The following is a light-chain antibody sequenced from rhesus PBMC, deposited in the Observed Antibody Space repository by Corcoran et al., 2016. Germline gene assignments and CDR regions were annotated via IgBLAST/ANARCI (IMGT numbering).Light chain of an antibody. V-gene: IGKV1-33*02. Sequence: DIQMTQSPSSLSASVGDTVTITCQASQDISKYLAWYQQKPGKAPKLLIYGASTLQSGDPSRFSGGGSGTEFTLTISSLQPEDFATYYCQHGYGTPYSFGQGTKVEIK. J-gene: IGKJ2*01. CDR2: GAS. CDR3: QHGYGTPYS. CDR1: QDISKY.